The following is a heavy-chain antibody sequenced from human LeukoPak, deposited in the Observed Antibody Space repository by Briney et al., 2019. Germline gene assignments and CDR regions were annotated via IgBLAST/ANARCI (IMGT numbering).Heavy chain of an antibody. Sequence: SETLSLTCTVSGGSISSYYRSWIRQPAGKGLEWIGRIYTSGSTNYNPSLKSRVTMSVDTSKNQSSLKLSSVTAADTAVYYCAREEQQLLGAFDIWGQGTMVTVSS. CDR1: GGSISSYY. CDR2: IYTSGST. V-gene: IGHV4-4*07. CDR3: AREEQQLLGAFDI. D-gene: IGHD6-13*01. J-gene: IGHJ3*02.